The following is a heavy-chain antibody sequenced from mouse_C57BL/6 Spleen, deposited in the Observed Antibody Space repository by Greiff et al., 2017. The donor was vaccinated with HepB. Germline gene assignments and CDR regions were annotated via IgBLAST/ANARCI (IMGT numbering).Heavy chain of an antibody. J-gene: IGHJ1*03. CDR2: IYPGSGST. V-gene: IGHV1-55*01. Sequence: QVHVKQSGAELVKPGASVKMSCKASGYTFTSYWITWVKQRPGQGLEWIGDIYPGSGSTNYNEKFKSKATLTVDTSSSTAYMQLSSLTSEDSAVYYCALIYYGNYDWYFDVWGTGTTVTVSS. CDR1: GYTFTSYW. D-gene: IGHD2-1*01. CDR3: ALIYYGNYDWYFDV.